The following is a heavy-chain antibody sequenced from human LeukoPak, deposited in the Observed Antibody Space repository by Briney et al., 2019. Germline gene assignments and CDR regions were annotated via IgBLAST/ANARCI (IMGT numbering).Heavy chain of an antibody. J-gene: IGHJ4*02. CDR1: GYTFTNYW. CDR2: IHPGDSDT. CDR3: ARSIFLTDSSTRYPLAY. Sequence: GESLKISCKASGYTFTNYWIGWVRRMPGKGLEWMGIIHPGDSDTRYSPSFQGQVTISADRSITTAYLQWSSLKASDTAMYYCARSIFLTDSSTRYPLAYWGQGTLVTVSS. V-gene: IGHV5-51*01. D-gene: IGHD6-19*01.